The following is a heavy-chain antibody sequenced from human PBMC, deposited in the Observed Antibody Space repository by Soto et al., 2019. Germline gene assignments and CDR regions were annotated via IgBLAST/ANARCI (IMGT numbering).Heavy chain of an antibody. CDR3: KGAYYDINGYSLDP. CDR2: IYYGGSI. Sequence: SETLSLTCSFSGGSISSGYWTWIRQPPGKGLEWIGYIYYGGSINYNPSLKSRVIISVDTAKNQFSLRLSSVTAADTTVYYCKGAYYDINGYSLDPWGQGTSVTVSS. V-gene: IGHV4-59*01. D-gene: IGHD3-22*01. J-gene: IGHJ5*02. CDR1: GGSISSGY.